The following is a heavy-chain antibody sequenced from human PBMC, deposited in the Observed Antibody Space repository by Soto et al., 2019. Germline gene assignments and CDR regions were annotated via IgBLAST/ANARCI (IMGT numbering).Heavy chain of an antibody. CDR3: ARGGSDYGYYDNYYCYWMDV. CDR2: INPNSGGT. Sequence: QVQLVQSGAEVKKPGASVKVSCKASGYTFTGYYMHWVRQAPGQGLEWMGWINPNSGGTNYAQKFQGRVTMTRDTSISTSYVELSRLRSDDTALYYCARGGSDYGYYDNYYCYWMDVWGQGTTVTVSS. CDR1: GYTFTGYY. J-gene: IGHJ6*02. D-gene: IGHD4-17*01. V-gene: IGHV1-2*02.